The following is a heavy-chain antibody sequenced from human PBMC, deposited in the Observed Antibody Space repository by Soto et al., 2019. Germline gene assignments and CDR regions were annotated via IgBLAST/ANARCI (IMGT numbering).Heavy chain of an antibody. Sequence: PGGSLRLSCAASGFTFSSYSMNWVRQAPGKGLEWVSSISSSSSYIYYADSVKGRFTSSRDNAKNSLYLQMNSLRAEETAVYYCARATGVLDCTHGVCLQTSYYHYGMGVSGRG. CDR3: ARATGVLDCTHGVCLQTSYYHYGMGV. CDR2: ISSSSSYI. V-gene: IGHV3-21*01. J-gene: IGHJ6*02. D-gene: IGHD2-8*01. CDR1: GFTFSSYS.